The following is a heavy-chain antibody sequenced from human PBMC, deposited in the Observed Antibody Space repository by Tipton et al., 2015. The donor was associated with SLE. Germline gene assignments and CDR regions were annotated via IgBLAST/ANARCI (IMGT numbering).Heavy chain of an antibody. CDR1: GDSIISHY. CDR3: ARRTLRVGHDY. CDR2: INHSGST. Sequence: TLSLTCTVSGDSIISHYWSWIRQPPGKGLEWIGEINHSGSTNYNPSLMSRVSISVDTSKNQFSLKVISVTAADTGVYYCARRTLRVGHDYWGQGTLVTVSS. J-gene: IGHJ4*02. D-gene: IGHD1-26*01. V-gene: IGHV4-34*01.